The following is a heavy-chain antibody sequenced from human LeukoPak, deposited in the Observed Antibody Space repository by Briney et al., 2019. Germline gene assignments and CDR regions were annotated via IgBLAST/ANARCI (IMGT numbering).Heavy chain of an antibody. CDR1: GGSISSYY. CDR2: IYTSGST. Sequence: SETLSLTCTVSGGSISSYYWSWIRQPAGKGLEWIGRIYTSGSTNYNPSLKSRVTMSVDTSKNQFSLKLSSVTAADTAVYYCARVRITIFGKFYYYYGMDVWGQGTTLTVSS. D-gene: IGHD3-3*01. V-gene: IGHV4-4*07. CDR3: ARVRITIFGKFYYYYGMDV. J-gene: IGHJ6*02.